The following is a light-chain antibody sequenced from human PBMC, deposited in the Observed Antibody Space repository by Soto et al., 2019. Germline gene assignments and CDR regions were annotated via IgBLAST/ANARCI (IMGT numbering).Light chain of an antibody. V-gene: IGLV2-14*01. CDR2: EVS. CDR3: SSYTSYNTRV. Sequence: QSALTQPASVSGSPGQSITISCTGTTSDVGGYNYVSWFQHHPGKAPKLLIYEVSDRPSGVSNRFSGSKSGNTASLTISGLQAEDEADYYCSSYTSYNTRVFGGGTKVTVL. CDR1: TSDVGGYNY. J-gene: IGLJ3*02.